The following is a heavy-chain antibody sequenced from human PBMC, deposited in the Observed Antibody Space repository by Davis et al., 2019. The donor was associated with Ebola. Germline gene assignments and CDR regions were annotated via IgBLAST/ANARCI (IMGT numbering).Heavy chain of an antibody. J-gene: IGHJ4*01. V-gene: IGHV1-2*02. CDR2: INPNTGDT. Sequence: ASVTVSCKASGYTFSGYYIHWVRQAPRQGLEWTGWINPNTGDTKNVQKFQGRVTVTRDTSIRTAYMELPRLKSDDTAVFFCTRSSGFWSGSCTAHFEFWGQGTLVTVSS. CDR1: GYTFSGYY. CDR3: TRSSGFWSGSCTAHFEF. D-gene: IGHD3-3*01.